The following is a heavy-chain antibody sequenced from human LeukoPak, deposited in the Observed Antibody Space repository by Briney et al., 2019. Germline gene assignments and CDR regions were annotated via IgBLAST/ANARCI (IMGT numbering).Heavy chain of an antibody. Sequence: GGSLRLSCAASGFNFDDYTMHWVRQAPGKGLEWVSGISWNSGSIGYADSVKGRFTISRDNAKNSLYLQMNSLRAEDTALYYCAKDISAVATIASFDYWGQGTLVTVSS. J-gene: IGHJ4*02. CDR2: ISWNSGSI. CDR1: GFNFDDYT. V-gene: IGHV3-9*01. CDR3: AKDISAVATIASFDY. D-gene: IGHD5-12*01.